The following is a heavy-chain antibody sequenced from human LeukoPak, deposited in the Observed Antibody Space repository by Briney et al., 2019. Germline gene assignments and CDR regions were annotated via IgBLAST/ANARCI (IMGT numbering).Heavy chain of an antibody. J-gene: IGHJ4*02. CDR3: ASDQVSGVFDY. CDR2: ISPDGSYT. D-gene: IGHD5/OR15-5a*01. CDR1: GFVFSDFY. V-gene: IGHV3-11*05. Sequence: PGGPLRLSCAGSGFVFSDFYINWIRHSPGKGLEWLAYISPDGSYTTYGDSVKGRFVISRDNAKNLVSLQMNSLRVEDTAVYFCASDQVSGVFDYWGQGARVTVS.